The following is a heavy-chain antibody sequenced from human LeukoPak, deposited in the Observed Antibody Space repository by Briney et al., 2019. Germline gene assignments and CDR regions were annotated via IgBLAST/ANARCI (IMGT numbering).Heavy chain of an antibody. CDR2: IWYDGSNK. D-gene: IGHD6-19*01. CDR1: GFTFSSYG. CDR3: ALAVAGGYFDY. J-gene: IGHJ4*02. V-gene: IGHV3-33*01. Sequence: GGSLRLSCAASGFTFSSYGMHWVRQAPGKGLEWVAVIWYDGSNKYYADSVKGRFTISRDNSKNTLYLQMNSLRAEDTAVYYCALAVAGGYFDYWGQGTLVTVSS.